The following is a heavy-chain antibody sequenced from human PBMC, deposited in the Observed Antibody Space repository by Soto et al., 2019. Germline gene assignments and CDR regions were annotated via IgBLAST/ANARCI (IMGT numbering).Heavy chain of an antibody. CDR2: ISYDGSNK. CDR1: GFTFSSYG. CDR3: AKYAPATKYYYDSSGYLHFDY. D-gene: IGHD3-22*01. V-gene: IGHV3-30*18. Sequence: GGSLRLSCAASGFTFSSYGMHWVRQAPGKGLEWVAVISYDGSNKYYADSVKGRFTISRDNSKNTLYLQMNSLRAEDTAVYYCAKYAPATKYYYDSSGYLHFDYWGQGTLVTVSS. J-gene: IGHJ4*02.